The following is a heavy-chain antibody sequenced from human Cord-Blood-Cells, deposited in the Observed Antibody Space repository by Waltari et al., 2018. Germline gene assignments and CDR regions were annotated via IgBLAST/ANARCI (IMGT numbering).Heavy chain of an antibody. CDR3: ASTSNWVFNWYFEL. J-gene: IGHJ2*01. D-gene: IGHD7-27*01. V-gene: IGHV1-2*06. CDR2: INPNSGGT. CDR1: RYTFTAHY. Sequence: QAQLLQSGAEVTNPGASVKVSCPASRYTFTAHYMHWVRQAPGQGLEWMGRINPNSGGTNYAQKFQGRVTMTRDTSTSTAYMELSRLRSDDTAVYYCASTSNWVFNWYFELWGRGTLVTVSS.